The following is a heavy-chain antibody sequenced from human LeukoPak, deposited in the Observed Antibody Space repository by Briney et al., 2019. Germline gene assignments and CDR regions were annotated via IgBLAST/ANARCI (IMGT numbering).Heavy chain of an antibody. D-gene: IGHD3-22*01. CDR1: GFTFSSYW. J-gene: IGHJ4*02. V-gene: IGHV3-74*01. Sequence: HPGGSLRLSCTASGFTFSSYWMHWVRQAPGKGLVWVSRINSDGSSTSYADSVKGRFTISRDNSKNTLYLQMNSLRVEDTAVYYCARVQREYYYDSSGIMGNWGQGTLVTVSS. CDR2: INSDGSST. CDR3: ARVQREYYYDSSGIMGN.